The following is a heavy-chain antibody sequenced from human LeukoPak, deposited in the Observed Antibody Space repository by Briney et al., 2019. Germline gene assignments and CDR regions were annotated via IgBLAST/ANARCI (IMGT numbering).Heavy chain of an antibody. CDR3: ARGSQDSSGYSFDY. Sequence: ASVKVSCKASGYTFTGYYMHWVRQATGQGLEWMGWMNPNSGNTGYAQKFQGRVTMTRNTSISTAYMELSSLRSEDTAVYYCARGSQDSSGYSFDYWGQGTLVTVSS. J-gene: IGHJ4*02. CDR1: GYTFTGYY. CDR2: MNPNSGNT. D-gene: IGHD3-22*01. V-gene: IGHV1-8*02.